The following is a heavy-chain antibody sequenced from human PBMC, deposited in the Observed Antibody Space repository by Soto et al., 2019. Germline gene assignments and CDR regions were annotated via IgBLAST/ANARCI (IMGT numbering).Heavy chain of an antibody. V-gene: IGHV4-4*02. CDR1: DGSINNGDW. Sequence: QVQLQESGTGLVEPSGTLSLTCNVYDGSINNGDWCSWVRQPPGKGLEWIGEVYHNGNTNYNASLKSRVTVSVDKSRNQFSLRLTSVTPADTAVYYCATRGIVGPIYGGQGTLVTVSS. J-gene: IGHJ4*02. CDR3: ATRGIVGPIY. CDR2: VYHNGNT. D-gene: IGHD1-26*01.